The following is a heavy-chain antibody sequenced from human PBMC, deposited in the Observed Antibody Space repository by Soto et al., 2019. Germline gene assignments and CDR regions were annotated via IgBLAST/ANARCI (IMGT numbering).Heavy chain of an antibody. CDR3: ARESGGATATLDYYYFYMDV. Sequence: QVQLVQSGAEVKKPGASVTVSCKASGYTFSDYYLHWVRQAPGQGPEGMGRINPNSGDTKFAQKFQGRVTMTRDTSVRTAFMELNWLKSDDTAVYYCARESGGATATLDYYYFYMDVWGKGTTVTVSS. V-gene: IGHV1-2*06. D-gene: IGHD5-12*01. J-gene: IGHJ6*03. CDR2: INPNSGDT. CDR1: GYTFSDYY.